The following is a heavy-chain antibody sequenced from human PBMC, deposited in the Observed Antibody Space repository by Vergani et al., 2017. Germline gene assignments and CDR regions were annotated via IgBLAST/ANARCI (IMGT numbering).Heavy chain of an antibody. J-gene: IGHJ3*01. CDR3: VHRLGYFDWDGAFDV. CDR1: GFSLTTGGAG. Sequence: QITLRESGPTLVKPPQTLPLTCTFSGFSLTTGGAGVGWIRQPPGRALEWLAFVYWNDDERYSPSLKSRVTITKDTSKNEVILTMATMDPVDTATYYCVHRLGYFDWDGAFDVWGPGTMVTVSS. CDR2: VYWNDDE. V-gene: IGHV2-5*01. D-gene: IGHD3-9*01.